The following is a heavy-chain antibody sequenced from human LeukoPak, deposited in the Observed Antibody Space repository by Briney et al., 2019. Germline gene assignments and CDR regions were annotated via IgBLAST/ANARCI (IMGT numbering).Heavy chain of an antibody. CDR3: ASSPDILTGYYNDY. D-gene: IGHD3-9*01. CDR1: GASISSYF. Sequence: PSETLSLTCTVSGASISSYFWSWIREPTGKGLEWIGYIYYTGSTNYNPSLKSRITTSVDTSNNQFSLKLSSVTAADTAVYYCASSPDILTGYYNDYWGQGTLVTVSS. V-gene: IGHV4-59*01. J-gene: IGHJ4*02. CDR2: IYYTGST.